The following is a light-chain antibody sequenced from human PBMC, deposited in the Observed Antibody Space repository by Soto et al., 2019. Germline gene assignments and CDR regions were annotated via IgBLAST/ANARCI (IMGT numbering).Light chain of an antibody. V-gene: IGKV1-5*01. CDR3: QQYNTYST. J-gene: IGKJ5*01. Sequence: IPRTQAPSTLSASVGDRVTITCRASQSISSWLAWYQQKPGKAPTLLIYDASSLESGVPSRFSGSGSGTEFTLTISSLQPDDFATYYCQQYNTYSTFGQGTRLETK. CDR2: DAS. CDR1: QSISSW.